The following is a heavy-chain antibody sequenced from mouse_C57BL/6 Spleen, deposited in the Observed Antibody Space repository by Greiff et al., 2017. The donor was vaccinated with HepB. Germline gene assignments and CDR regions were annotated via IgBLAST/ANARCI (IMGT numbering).Heavy chain of an antibody. Sequence: VQLQQSGPELVKPGASVKISCKASGYTFTDYYMNWVKQRHGKSLEWIGDINPNNGGTSYNQKVKGKATLTVDKSSSTAYMELHSLTTEDSSVYYCARNHYGSSHWGQGTTLTVSS. CDR1: GYTFTDYY. J-gene: IGHJ2*01. CDR2: INPNNGGT. D-gene: IGHD1-1*01. CDR3: ARNHYGSSH. V-gene: IGHV1-26*01.